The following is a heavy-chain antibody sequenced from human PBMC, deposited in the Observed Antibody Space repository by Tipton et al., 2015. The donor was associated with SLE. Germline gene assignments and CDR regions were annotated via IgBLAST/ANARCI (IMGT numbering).Heavy chain of an antibody. J-gene: IGHJ3*02. CDR1: GGSISSYY. D-gene: IGHD6-19*01. Sequence: LRLSCTVSGGSISSYYWSWIRQPPGNGLEWIGYIFYSGSTNYNPSLKSRVTISVDTSKNQFSLKLSSVTAADTAVYYCARQRGRWLLDAFDIWGQGTMVTVSS. V-gene: IGHV4-59*08. CDR2: IFYSGST. CDR3: ARQRGRWLLDAFDI.